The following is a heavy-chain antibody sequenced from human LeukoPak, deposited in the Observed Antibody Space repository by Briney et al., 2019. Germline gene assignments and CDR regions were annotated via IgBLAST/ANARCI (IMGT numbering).Heavy chain of an antibody. CDR2: ISSSSSYI. V-gene: IGHV3-21*01. Sequence: GGSLRLSCAASGFTFSSYSMNWVRQAPGKGLEWVSSISSSSSYIYYADSVKGRFTISRDNAKNSLYLQMNSLRAEDTAVYYCAREQIQLWLSGNWFDPWGQGTLVTVSS. J-gene: IGHJ5*02. CDR1: GFTFSSYS. D-gene: IGHD5-18*01. CDR3: AREQIQLWLSGNWFDP.